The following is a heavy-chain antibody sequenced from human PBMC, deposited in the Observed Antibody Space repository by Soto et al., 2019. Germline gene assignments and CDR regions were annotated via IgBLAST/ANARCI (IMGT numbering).Heavy chain of an antibody. J-gene: IGHJ4*02. V-gene: IGHV3-33*01. Sequence: GGSLRLSCAASGFTFSSYGMHWVRQAPGKGLEWVAVIWYDGSNKYYADSVKGRFTISRDNSKNTLYLQMNSLRAEDTAVYYCARDLKPASSSWGGGYWGQGTLVTVSS. CDR2: IWYDGSNK. D-gene: IGHD6-6*01. CDR3: ARDLKPASSSWGGGY. CDR1: GFTFSSYG.